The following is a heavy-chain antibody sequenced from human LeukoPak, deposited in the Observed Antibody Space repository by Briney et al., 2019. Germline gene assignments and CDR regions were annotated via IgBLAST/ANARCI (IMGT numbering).Heavy chain of an antibody. Sequence: GGSLRLSCAASGFTFSSYNMNWVRQAPGKGLEWVSSIGSSSSYIYYADSVKGRFTISRDNAKNSLHLQMNSLRAEDTAVYYCAASTKHTAMVDYWGQGTLVTVSS. D-gene: IGHD5-18*01. J-gene: IGHJ4*02. CDR2: IGSSSSYI. CDR1: GFTFSSYN. V-gene: IGHV3-21*01. CDR3: AASTKHTAMVDY.